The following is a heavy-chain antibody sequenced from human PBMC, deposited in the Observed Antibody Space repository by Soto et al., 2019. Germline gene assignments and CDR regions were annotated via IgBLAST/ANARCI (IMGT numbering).Heavy chain of an antibody. CDR1: GFTFDDYA. J-gene: IGHJ4*02. CDR2: ISWNSGSI. V-gene: IGHV3-9*01. D-gene: IGHD6-6*01. Sequence: EVQLVESGGGLVQPGRSLRLSCAASGFTFDDYAMHWVRQAPGKGLEWVSGISWNSGSIGYADSVKGRFTISRDNAKNSLYLQMNSLRAEDTALYYCAKSSSFDHWGQGTLVTVSS. CDR3: AKSSSFDH.